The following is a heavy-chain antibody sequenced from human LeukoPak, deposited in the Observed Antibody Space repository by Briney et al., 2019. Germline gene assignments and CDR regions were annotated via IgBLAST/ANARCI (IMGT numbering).Heavy chain of an antibody. V-gene: IGHV4-59*11. J-gene: IGHJ4*02. CDR1: GGSISGHY. Sequence: SETLSLTCTVSGGSISGHYWSWIRQPPGKGLEWIGYIYDSGSANSNPSLKSRVTISVDTSKNHFFLSLSSVAAADTAVYYCARVNDRSGYFYNLDYWGQGTLVTVSS. CDR2: IYDSGSA. D-gene: IGHD3-22*01. CDR3: ARVNDRSGYFYNLDY.